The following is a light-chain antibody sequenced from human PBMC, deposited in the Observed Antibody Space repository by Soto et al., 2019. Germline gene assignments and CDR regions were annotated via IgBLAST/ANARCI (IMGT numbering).Light chain of an antibody. CDR1: QSVTGSY. J-gene: IGKJ1*01. Sequence: VLKQSPGTLSLYPGERATLSCRASQSVTGSYLAWYQQKPGQAPSLLMHGASRRTTGIPERFSGSGSGTDFTLTISRLEPEDFAVYYCQQYAGSPRTFGQRTKV. CDR3: QQYAGSPRT. CDR2: GAS. V-gene: IGKV3-20*01.